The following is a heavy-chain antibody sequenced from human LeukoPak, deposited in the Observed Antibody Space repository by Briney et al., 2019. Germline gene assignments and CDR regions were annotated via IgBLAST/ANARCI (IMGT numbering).Heavy chain of an antibody. V-gene: IGHV3-11*01. CDR1: GFTFSDYY. Sequence: GGSLRLSCAASGFTFSDYYMSWIRQAPGKGLEWVSYISSSGSTIYYADSVKGRFTISRDNAKNSLYLQMDSLRAEDTAVYYCARDPAPGIAAAGTVDYWGQGTLVTVSS. CDR2: ISSSGSTI. J-gene: IGHJ4*02. CDR3: ARDPAPGIAAAGTVDY. D-gene: IGHD6-13*01.